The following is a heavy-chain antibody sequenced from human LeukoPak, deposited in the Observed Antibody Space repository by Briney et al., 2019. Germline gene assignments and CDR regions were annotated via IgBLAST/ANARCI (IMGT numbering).Heavy chain of an antibody. Sequence: GRSLRLSCAATGFTFSNYAIHWGRQAPGKGLEWVAFISDDGSRQHYADSVKGRFTISRDNSKNTLNLQMNSLRAEDTVVYYCVKDRTGTYTLDYWGQGTLVTVSS. CDR1: GFTFSNYA. D-gene: IGHD3-10*01. CDR3: VKDRTGTYTLDY. CDR2: ISDDGSRQ. J-gene: IGHJ4*02. V-gene: IGHV3-30-3*01.